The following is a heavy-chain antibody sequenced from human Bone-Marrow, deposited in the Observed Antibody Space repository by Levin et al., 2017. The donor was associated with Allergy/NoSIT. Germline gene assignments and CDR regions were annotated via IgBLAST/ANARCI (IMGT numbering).Heavy chain of an antibody. J-gene: IGHJ4*02. V-gene: IGHV4-39*01. CDR2: IYYSGST. CDR1: GGSISSSSYY. Sequence: SETLSLTCTVSGGSISSSSYYWGWIRQPPGKGLEWIGSIYYSGSTYYNPSLKSRVTISVDTSKNQFSLKLSSVTAADTAVYYCARHDSSSWYESDYWGQGTLVTVSS. CDR3: ARHDSSSWYESDY. D-gene: IGHD6-13*01.